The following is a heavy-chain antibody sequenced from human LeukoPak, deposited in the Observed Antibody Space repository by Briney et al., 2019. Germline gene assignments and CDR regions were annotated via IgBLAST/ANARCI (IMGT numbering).Heavy chain of an antibody. CDR3: AKDQGIAVAGTDDAFDI. V-gene: IGHV3-30*18. Sequence: PGGSLRLSCAASGFTFSNCGMHWVRQAPGKGLEWVAVIAYDGSNEYYAEFVKGRFTISRDNSKNTLYLQMYSLRAEDTAVYFCAKDQGIAVAGTDDAFDIWGQGTRVTVSS. J-gene: IGHJ3*02. CDR1: GFTFSNCG. CDR2: IAYDGSNE. D-gene: IGHD6-19*01.